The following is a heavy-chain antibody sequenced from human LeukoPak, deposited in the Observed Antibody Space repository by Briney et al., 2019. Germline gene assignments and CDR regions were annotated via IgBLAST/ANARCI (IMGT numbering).Heavy chain of an antibody. Sequence: PSETLSLTCTVSGGSISSGSYYWSWIRQPAGKGLEWIGRIYTSGSTNYNPSLKSRVTISIDTSKNQFSLKLSSVTAADTAVYYCARGEYQLLLGVNWFDPWGQGTLVTVSS. CDR2: IYTSGST. V-gene: IGHV4-61*02. CDR3: ARGEYQLLLGVNWFDP. CDR1: GGSISSGSYY. D-gene: IGHD2-2*01. J-gene: IGHJ5*02.